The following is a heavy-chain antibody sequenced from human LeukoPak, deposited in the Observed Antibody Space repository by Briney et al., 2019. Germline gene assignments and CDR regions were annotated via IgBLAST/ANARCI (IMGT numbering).Heavy chain of an antibody. CDR1: GGSISSSSYY. V-gene: IGHV4-39*07. CDR3: ARLTNDYSFDY. CDR2: IYYSGST. Sequence: SETLSLTCTVSGGSISSSSYYWGWIRQPPGKGLEWIGSIYYSGSTYYNPSLKSRVTISVDTSKNQFSLKLSSVAAADTAVYYCARLTNDYSFDYWGQGTLVTVSS. D-gene: IGHD1-1*01. J-gene: IGHJ4*02.